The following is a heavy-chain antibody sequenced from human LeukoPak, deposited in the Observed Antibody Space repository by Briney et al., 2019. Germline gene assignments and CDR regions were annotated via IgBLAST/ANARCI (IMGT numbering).Heavy chain of an antibody. V-gene: IGHV3-23*01. J-gene: IGHJ6*02. CDR2: ISGTTSGT. CDR3: AKVRTYFYHGLDV. D-gene: IGHD1-14*01. CDR1: GFTFSTCA. Sequence: GGSLRLSCAASGFTFSTCAMSWVRQAPGKGLEWVSGISGTTSGTYYADSVKGRFAISRDNSKNTLFLQVNSLRAEDTAVYYCAKVRTYFYHGLDVWGQGTTVTVSS.